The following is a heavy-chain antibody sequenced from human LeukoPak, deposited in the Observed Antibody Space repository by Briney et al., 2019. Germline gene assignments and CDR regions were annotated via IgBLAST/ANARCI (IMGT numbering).Heavy chain of an antibody. D-gene: IGHD3-9*01. J-gene: IGHJ5*02. V-gene: IGHV3-7*03. CDR3: ARDYDRGFDP. CDR1: GFTFSSYW. Sequence: GGPLSLSCAASGFTFSSYWMSWLRPPPEGRVEWVYNIERDRSEKSYVGSVKGRFTISRDNAKNSLYLQMNSRTAEDTAVYDCARDYDRGFDPWGQGTLVTVSS. CDR2: IERDRSEK.